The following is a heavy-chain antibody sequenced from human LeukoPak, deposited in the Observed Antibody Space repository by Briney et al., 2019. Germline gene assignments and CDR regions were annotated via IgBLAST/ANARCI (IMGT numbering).Heavy chain of an antibody. J-gene: IGHJ4*02. V-gene: IGHV3-66*01. CDR1: GFTFSSYA. Sequence: GGSLRLSCAASGFTFSSYAVHWVRQAPGRGLEWVSVIYSGGSTYYAASVKGRFTISRDNSKNTLYLQMNSLRAEDTAVYYCARDVKPVAGYFDCWGQGTLVSVSS. CDR3: ARDVKPVAGYFDC. CDR2: IYSGGST. D-gene: IGHD6-19*01.